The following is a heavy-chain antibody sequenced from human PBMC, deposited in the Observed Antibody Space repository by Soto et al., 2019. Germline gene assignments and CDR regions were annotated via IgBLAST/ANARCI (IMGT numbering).Heavy chain of an antibody. D-gene: IGHD2-2*02. CDR3: ARASLRYRYFDY. CDR1: GYTLTSYD. V-gene: IGHV1-8*01. J-gene: IGHJ4*02. CDR2: MNPNSGNT. Sequence: ASVKVSCKASGYTLTSYDINWVRQATGQGLEWMGWMNPNSGNTGYAQKFQGRVTMTRNTSISTAYMELSSLRSEDTAVYYCARASLRYRYFDYWGQGTLVTVSS.